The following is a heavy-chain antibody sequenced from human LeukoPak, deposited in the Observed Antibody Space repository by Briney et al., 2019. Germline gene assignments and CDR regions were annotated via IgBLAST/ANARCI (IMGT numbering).Heavy chain of an antibody. V-gene: IGHV3-7*05. CDR2: IKEDGSEK. Sequence: PGGSLRLSCAASGFTFSIYWMSWVRQAPGKGLEWVANIKEDGSEKYYVDSVKGRFTISRDNAKNSLYLQMNSLRAEDTAVYYCAGYGKSKLDYWGQGTLVTVSP. J-gene: IGHJ4*02. D-gene: IGHD1-1*01. CDR3: AGYGKSKLDY. CDR1: GFTFSIYW.